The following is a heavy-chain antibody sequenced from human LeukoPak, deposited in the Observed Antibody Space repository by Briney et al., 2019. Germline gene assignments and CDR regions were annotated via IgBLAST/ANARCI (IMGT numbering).Heavy chain of an antibody. CDR2: IIPILGIA. J-gene: IGHJ4*02. V-gene: IGHV1-69*04. Sequence: GASVKVSCKASGGTFSSYAISWVRQAPGQGLEWMGRIIPILGIANYAQKFQGRVTITADKSTSTAYMELSSLRSEDTAVYYCAREYWEYSGYDAAHDYWGQGTLVTVSS. CDR3: AREYWEYSGYDAAHDY. D-gene: IGHD5-12*01. CDR1: GGTFSSYA.